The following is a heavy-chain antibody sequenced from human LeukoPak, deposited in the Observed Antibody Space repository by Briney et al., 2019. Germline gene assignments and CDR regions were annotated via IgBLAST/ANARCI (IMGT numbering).Heavy chain of an antibody. D-gene: IGHD2-15*01. Sequence: PSETLSLTCAVYGGSFSGYYWSWIRQPPGKGLEWIGEINHSGSTNYNPSLKSRVTISVDTSKNQFSLKLSSVTAADTAVYYCAREVNCSGGSCYSRGGGFDYWGQGTLVTVSS. CDR3: AREVNCSGGSCYSRGGGFDY. V-gene: IGHV4-34*01. J-gene: IGHJ4*02. CDR1: GGSFSGYY. CDR2: INHSGST.